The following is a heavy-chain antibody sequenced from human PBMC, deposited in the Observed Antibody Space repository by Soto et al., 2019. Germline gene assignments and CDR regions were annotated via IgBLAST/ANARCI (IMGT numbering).Heavy chain of an antibody. J-gene: IGHJ4*02. CDR1: GGTFSSYA. D-gene: IGHD6-13*01. V-gene: IGHV1-69*13. Sequence: SVKVSCKASGGTFSSYAISWVRQAPGQGLEWMGGIIPIFDTANYAQKFQGRVTITADESTSTAYMELSSLRSEDTAVYYCARGLSSNLVRPLDYWGQGTLVTVSS. CDR2: IIPIFDTA. CDR3: ARGLSSNLVRPLDY.